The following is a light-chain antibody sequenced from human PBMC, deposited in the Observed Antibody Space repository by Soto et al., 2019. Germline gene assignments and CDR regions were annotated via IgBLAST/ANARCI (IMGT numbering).Light chain of an antibody. CDR3: QTWGTGFQV. CDR2: LNNDGSH. Sequence: QPVLTQSPSASASLGASVKLTCTLSSGHSSYAIAWHQKQPGKGPRYLMDLNNDGSHSKGDGIPDRFSGSSSGAERYLIISSLQAEDEAAYYCQTWGTGFQVFGGGTKLTVL. V-gene: IGLV4-69*01. J-gene: IGLJ2*01. CDR1: SGHSSYA.